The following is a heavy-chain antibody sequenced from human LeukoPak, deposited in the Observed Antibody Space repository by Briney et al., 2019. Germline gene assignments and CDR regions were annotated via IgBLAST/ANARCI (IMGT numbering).Heavy chain of an antibody. J-gene: IGHJ4*02. V-gene: IGHV4-59*08. CDR2: IYYSGST. Sequence: PSETLSLTCTVSGGSISSYYWSWIRQPPGKGLEWIGYIYYSGSTNYNPSLKSRVTISVDTSKNQFSLKLSSVTAADTAVYYCARPRDGYNYGGFDYWGQGTLVTVSS. D-gene: IGHD5-24*01. CDR3: ARPRDGYNYGGFDY. CDR1: GGSISSYY.